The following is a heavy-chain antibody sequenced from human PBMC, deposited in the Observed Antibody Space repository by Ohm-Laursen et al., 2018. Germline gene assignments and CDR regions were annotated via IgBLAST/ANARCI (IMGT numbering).Heavy chain of an antibody. V-gene: IGHV3-11*01. J-gene: IGHJ6*02. CDR2: ISSSGSTI. Sequence: SLRLSCAASGFTFSSYAMSWIRQAPGKGLEWVSYISSSGSTIYYADSVKGRFTISRDNAKNSLYLQVNSLRVEDTAVYYCASLKPPLYYYGMDVWGQGTTVTVSS. CDR1: GFTFSSYA. CDR3: ASLKPPLYYYGMDV.